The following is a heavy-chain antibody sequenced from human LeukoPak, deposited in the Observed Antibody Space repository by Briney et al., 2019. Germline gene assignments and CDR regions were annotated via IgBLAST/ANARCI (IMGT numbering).Heavy chain of an antibody. Sequence: GGSLRLSRAASGFTFSNYWMPWVRQAPGKGLVWVSRIKGDGSHTIYADSVKGRFTISRDNAKNTLYLQMKSLRAEDTAVYYCVRDWDHFDFDSWGQGTLVTVSS. J-gene: IGHJ5*01. CDR1: GFTFSNYW. D-gene: IGHD3-9*01. CDR2: IKGDGSHT. V-gene: IGHV3-74*01. CDR3: VRDWDHFDFDS.